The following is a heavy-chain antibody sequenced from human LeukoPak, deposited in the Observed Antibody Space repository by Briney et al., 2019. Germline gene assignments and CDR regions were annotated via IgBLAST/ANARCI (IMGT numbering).Heavy chain of an antibody. J-gene: IGHJ4*02. Sequence: RASVKVSCKASGYTFTSYAMHWVRQAPGQRREWMGWINAGNGNTQYSQKFQGRATITRDTSASTAYMELSSLRAAATAVYYCARGSSYINPPAYSGQGTLVTVSS. CDR3: ARGSSYINPPAY. V-gene: IGHV1-3*01. D-gene: IGHD1-26*01. CDR1: GYTFTSYA. CDR2: INAGNGNT.